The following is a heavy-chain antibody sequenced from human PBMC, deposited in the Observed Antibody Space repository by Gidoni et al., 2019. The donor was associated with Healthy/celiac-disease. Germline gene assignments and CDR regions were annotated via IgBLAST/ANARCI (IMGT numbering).Heavy chain of an antibody. CDR2: IIPIFGTA. Sequence: QVQLVQSGAGVKKPGSSVKVSCKASGGTFSSYAISWVRQAPGQGLEWMGGIIPIFGTANYAQKFQGRVTITADESTSTAYMELSSLRSEDTAVYDCARERPRYCSGGSCPNWFDPWGQGTLVTVSS. CDR1: GGTFSSYA. V-gene: IGHV1-69*01. J-gene: IGHJ5*02. CDR3: ARERPRYCSGGSCPNWFDP. D-gene: IGHD2-15*01.